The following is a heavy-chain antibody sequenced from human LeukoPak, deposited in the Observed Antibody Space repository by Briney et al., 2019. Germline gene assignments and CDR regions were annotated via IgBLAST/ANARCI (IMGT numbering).Heavy chain of an antibody. CDR1: GYTFTNYH. CDR2: INPDTGDK. Sequence: ASVKVSCKASGYTFTNYHINWVRQASGQGIEWMTWINPDTGDKGYARKFQDRVTITTDTSISTAYMELSSLSSEDTAVYFCARTTSMTASGYDYWGQGTLVTVSS. J-gene: IGHJ4*02. D-gene: IGHD2-21*02. CDR3: ARTTSMTASGYDY. V-gene: IGHV1-8*03.